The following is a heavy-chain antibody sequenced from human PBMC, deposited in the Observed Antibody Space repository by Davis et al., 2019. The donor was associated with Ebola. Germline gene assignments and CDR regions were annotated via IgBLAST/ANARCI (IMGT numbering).Heavy chain of an antibody. CDR3: ARTTPSNWGTGY. V-gene: IGHV1-69*01. Sequence: QKFQGRVTITADESTSTAYMELSSLRSEDTAVYYCARTTPSNWGTGYWGQGTLVTVSS. J-gene: IGHJ4*02. D-gene: IGHD7-27*01.